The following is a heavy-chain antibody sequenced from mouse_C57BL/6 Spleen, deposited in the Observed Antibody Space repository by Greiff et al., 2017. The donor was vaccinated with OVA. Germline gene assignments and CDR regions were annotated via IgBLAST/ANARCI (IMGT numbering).Heavy chain of an antibody. CDR3: ARSDYYGSSYEHYAMDY. V-gene: IGHV5-17*01. Sequence: EVQLQQSGGGLVKPGGSLKLSCAASGFTFSDYGMHWVRQAPEKGLEWVAYISSGSSTIYYADTVKGRFTISRDNAKNTLFLQMTSLRSEDTAMYYCARSDYYGSSYEHYAMDYWGQGTSGTVSS. D-gene: IGHD1-1*01. CDR2: ISSGSSTI. J-gene: IGHJ4*01. CDR1: GFTFSDYG.